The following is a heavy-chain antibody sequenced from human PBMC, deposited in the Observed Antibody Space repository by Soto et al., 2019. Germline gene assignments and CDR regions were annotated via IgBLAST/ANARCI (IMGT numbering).Heavy chain of an antibody. Sequence: GESLKISCKGSGYSFTSYWIGWVRQMPGKGLEWMGIIYPGDSDTRYSPSFQGQVTISADKSISTAYLQWSSLKASDTAMYYCARNAASSYCSSISCPHRFDPSGQGILVTVSS. CDR1: GYSFTSYW. CDR2: IYPGDSDT. V-gene: IGHV5-51*01. J-gene: IGHJ5*02. CDR3: ARNAASSYCSSISCPHRFDP. D-gene: IGHD2-2*01.